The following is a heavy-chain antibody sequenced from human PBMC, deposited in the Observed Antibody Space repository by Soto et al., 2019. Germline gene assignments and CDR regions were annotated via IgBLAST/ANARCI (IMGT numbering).Heavy chain of an antibody. CDR3: ASKGWSGYSGYDSHYYGMDV. CDR2: IIPIFGTA. Sequence: QVQLVQSGAEVKKPGSSVKVSCKASGGTFSSYAISWVRQAPGQGLEWMGGIIPIFGTAHYAQKFQGRVTITADESTSTAYMELSSLRSEDTAVYYCASKGWSGYSGYDSHYYGMDVWGQGTTVTVSS. CDR1: GGTFSSYA. D-gene: IGHD5-12*01. V-gene: IGHV1-69*01. J-gene: IGHJ6*02.